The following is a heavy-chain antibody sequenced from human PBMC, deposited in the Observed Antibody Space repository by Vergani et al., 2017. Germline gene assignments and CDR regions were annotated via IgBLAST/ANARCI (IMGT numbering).Heavy chain of an antibody. V-gene: IGHV4-39*01. CDR1: GDSIISRSYY. CDR3: ARENYFPDSTPHARGGSFNV. Sequence: QMQLQESGPGLVKASETLSLTCTVSGDSIISRSYYWGWIRQPPGKGLEWIGSIYNSGNGDSSSSLKSRVTISADTSKNQFSLRLTYVTAADTAVYYCARENYFPDSTPHARGGSFNVWGRGTLVPVP. D-gene: IGHD3-16*01. J-gene: IGHJ2*01. CDR2: IYNSGNG.